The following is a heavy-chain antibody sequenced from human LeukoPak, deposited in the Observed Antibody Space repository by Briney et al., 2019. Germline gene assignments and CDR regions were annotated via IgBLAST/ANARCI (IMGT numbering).Heavy chain of an antibody. J-gene: IGHJ4*02. CDR3: ARRWPHSSGYYLFDY. CDR1: GGTFSSHG. Sequence: SVKVSCKASGGTFSSHGLSWVRQAPGQGLEWMGGIIPIFGTTNYAQNFQGRVTITMDESTSTAYMELSSLRADDTAVYYRARRWPHSSGYYLFDYWGQGTLVTVSS. V-gene: IGHV1-69*05. D-gene: IGHD3-22*01. CDR2: IIPIFGTT.